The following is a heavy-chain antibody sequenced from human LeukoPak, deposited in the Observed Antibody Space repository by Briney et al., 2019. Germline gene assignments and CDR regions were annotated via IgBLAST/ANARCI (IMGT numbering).Heavy chain of an antibody. J-gene: IGHJ3*02. V-gene: IGHV3-30-3*01. D-gene: IGHD3-22*01. CDR2: ITYDGSNK. Sequence: PGGSLRLSCAASGFTFSSYAMHWVRQAPGKGLEWVAVITYDGSNKYYADSVKGRFTISRDNSKNTLYLQMNSLRAEDTAVYYCAREPRITMIVVVIGDAFDIWGQGTMVTVSS. CDR1: GFTFSSYA. CDR3: AREPRITMIVVVIGDAFDI.